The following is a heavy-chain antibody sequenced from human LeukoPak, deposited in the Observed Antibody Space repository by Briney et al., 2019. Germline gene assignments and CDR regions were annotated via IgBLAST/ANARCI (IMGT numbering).Heavy chain of an antibody. CDR1: GFTFSSYS. D-gene: IGHD4-11*01. J-gene: IGHJ3*02. Sequence: GGSLRLSCAASGFTFSSYSMNWVRQAPGKGLEWVSSISSSSSYIYYADSVKGRFTISRDNAKNSLYLQMNSLRAEDTAVYYCARAQATVTTLVAFDIWGQGTMVTVSS. CDR2: ISSSSSYI. CDR3: ARAQATVTTLVAFDI. V-gene: IGHV3-21*01.